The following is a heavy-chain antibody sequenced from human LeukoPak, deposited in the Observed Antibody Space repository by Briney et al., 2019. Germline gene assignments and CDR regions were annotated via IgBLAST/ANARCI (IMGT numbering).Heavy chain of an antibody. J-gene: IGHJ6*03. CDR3: ARDRYSSGWYVSYYYYMDV. CDR1: GYTFSSSE. V-gene: IGHV1-18*01. CDR2: ISPYSGRT. Sequence: ASVKVSCKASGYTFSSSEISWVRQAPGQGLEWIGWISPYSGRTSYGHKFQGRVTMTTDTSTSTAYMELRSLRSDDTAVYYCARDRYSSGWYVSYYYYMDVWGKGTTVTISS. D-gene: IGHD6-19*01.